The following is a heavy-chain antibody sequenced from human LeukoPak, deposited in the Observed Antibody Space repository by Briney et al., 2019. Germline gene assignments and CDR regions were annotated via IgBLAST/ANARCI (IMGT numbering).Heavy chain of an antibody. J-gene: IGHJ3*02. D-gene: IGHD3-22*01. CDR1: GYTFTGYY. Sequence: ASVKVSCKASGYTFTGYYMHWVRQAPGQGLEWMGRINPNSGGTNYAQKFRGRVTMTRDTSISTAYMELSRLRSDDTAVYYCARDLQDSSGYYSAVFDAFDIWGQGTMVTVS. CDR2: INPNSGGT. V-gene: IGHV1-2*06. CDR3: ARDLQDSSGYYSAVFDAFDI.